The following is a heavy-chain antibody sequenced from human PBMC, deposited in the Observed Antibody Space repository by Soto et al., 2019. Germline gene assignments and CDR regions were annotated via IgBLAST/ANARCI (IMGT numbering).Heavy chain of an antibody. Sequence: SATLSLTCAVSGFSISSGGYSWSWIRQPPGKGLEWIGYIYHSGSTYYNPSLKSRVTISVDRSKNQFSLKLSSVTAADTAVYYCARVPDRWGQGTLITVS. J-gene: IGHJ5*02. CDR1: GFSISSGGYS. CDR2: IYHSGST. CDR3: ARVPDR. D-gene: IGHD2-2*01. V-gene: IGHV4-30-2*01.